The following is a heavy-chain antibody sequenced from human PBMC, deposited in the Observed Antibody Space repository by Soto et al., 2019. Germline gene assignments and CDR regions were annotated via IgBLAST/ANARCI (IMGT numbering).Heavy chain of an antibody. Sequence: EVQLVESGGGLGKPGGSLRLSCVVSGFMFSRYSMHWVRQAPGKGLEWVSCISSSSSDTFYADSVKGRFTISRDNAKNSLYLQMNGLRAEDTAVYYCARDTRGQVDDYWAQGTLVTVSS. CDR2: ISSSSSDT. J-gene: IGHJ4*02. V-gene: IGHV3-21*01. CDR1: GFMFSRYS. CDR3: ARDTRGQVDDY. D-gene: IGHD2-2*01.